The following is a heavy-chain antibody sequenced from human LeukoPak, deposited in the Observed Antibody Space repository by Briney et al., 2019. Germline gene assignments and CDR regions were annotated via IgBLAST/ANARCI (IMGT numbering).Heavy chain of an antibody. CDR3: SRDPSLDYYDSSGYFSDY. CDR1: GFTFDDYG. J-gene: IGHJ4*02. CDR2: INWNGGST. Sequence: PGGSLRLSCAASGFTFDDYGMSWVRQAPGQGLEWVSGINWNGGSTGYEDSVKGRFTISRENATNSLYLQMNSLRAEEQALYYCSRDPSLDYYDSSGYFSDYWGQGTLVTVSS. D-gene: IGHD3-22*01. V-gene: IGHV3-20*04.